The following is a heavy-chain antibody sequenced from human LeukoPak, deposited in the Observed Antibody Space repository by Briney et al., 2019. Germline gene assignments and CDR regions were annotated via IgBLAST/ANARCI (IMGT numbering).Heavy chain of an antibody. D-gene: IGHD3-22*01. V-gene: IGHV5-51*01. J-gene: IGHJ3*02. Sequence: GESLKISCKGSGYSFTSYLIGWVRQMPGKGLEWMGIIYPGDSDTRYSPSFQGQVTISADKSISTAYLQWGSLKASDTAMYYCARRPYDSSGYYRDDAFDIWGQGTMVTVSS. CDR3: ARRPYDSSGYYRDDAFDI. CDR1: GYSFTSYL. CDR2: IYPGDSDT.